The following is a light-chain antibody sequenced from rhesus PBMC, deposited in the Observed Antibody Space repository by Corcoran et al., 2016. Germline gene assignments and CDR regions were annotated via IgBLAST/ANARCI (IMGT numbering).Light chain of an antibody. CDR3: QQHKSFPEA. CDR1: QGISNY. Sequence: DIQMTQSPSSLSAAVGDTVTITCRASQGISNYLAWYQQQPGKAPKPLIYSASILESGVPSRFSGSGSGTDFTLTVSSLKPDDFAIYYCQQHKSFPEAFGRGTKVEVK. CDR2: SAS. V-gene: IGKV1S14*01. J-gene: IGKJ4*01.